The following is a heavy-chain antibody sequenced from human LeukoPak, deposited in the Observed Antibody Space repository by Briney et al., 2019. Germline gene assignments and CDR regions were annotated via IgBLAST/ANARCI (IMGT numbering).Heavy chain of an antibody. V-gene: IGHV3-53*01. D-gene: IGHD3-22*01. J-gene: IGHJ4*02. CDR2: IYSGGKT. Sequence: GGSLRLSCAASGFNVSSNYVSWVRQAPGKGLEWVSIIYSGGKTYYADSVKGRFTMSRDNSKNTLYLQMNSLRAEDTAVHYCAREGSYYDSSGYPRPLDYWGQGTLVTVSS. CDR1: GFNVSSNY. CDR3: AREGSYYDSSGYPRPLDY.